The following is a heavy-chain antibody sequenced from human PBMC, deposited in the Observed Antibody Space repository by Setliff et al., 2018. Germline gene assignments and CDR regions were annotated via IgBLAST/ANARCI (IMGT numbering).Heavy chain of an antibody. D-gene: IGHD3-22*01. CDR1: TFSFSSYW. CDR2: IKQDGSEK. Sequence: GESLRLSCAASTFSFSSYWMSWVRQAPGKGLEWVANIKQDGSEKYYVDSVKGRFTISRDNAKNSLYLQMNSLRAEDSAVYYCVRDWYFYDTSGYFKGAPFDYWGQGTPVTVSS. CDR3: VRDWYFYDTSGYFKGAPFDY. J-gene: IGHJ4*02. V-gene: IGHV3-7*03.